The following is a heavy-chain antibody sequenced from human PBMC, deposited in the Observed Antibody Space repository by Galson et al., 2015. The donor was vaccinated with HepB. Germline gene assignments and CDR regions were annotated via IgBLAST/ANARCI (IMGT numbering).Heavy chain of an antibody. Sequence: SVKVSCKASGGTFSSYAISWVRQAPGQGLEWMGGIIPIFGTANYAQKFQGRVTITADKSTSTAYMELSSLRSEDTAVYYCARGSYYDSSGYYYGHYGMDVWGQGTTVTVSS. CDR3: ARGSYYDSSGYYYGHYGMDV. CDR1: GGTFSSYA. V-gene: IGHV1-69*06. CDR2: IIPIFGTA. J-gene: IGHJ6*02. D-gene: IGHD3-22*01.